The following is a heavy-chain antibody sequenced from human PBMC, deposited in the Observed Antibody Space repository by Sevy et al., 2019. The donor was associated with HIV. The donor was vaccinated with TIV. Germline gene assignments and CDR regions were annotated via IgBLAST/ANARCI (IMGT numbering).Heavy chain of an antibody. CDR1: GFTFSSYA. CDR3: AKDSSYSKYYDILTGYHDNGSYFDY. D-gene: IGHD3-9*01. Sequence: GGSLRLSCAASGFTFSSYAMSWVHQAPGKGLEWVSAISGSGGSTYYADSVKGRFTISRDNSKNTLYLQMNSLRAEDTAVYYCAKDSSYSKYYDILTGYHDNGSYFDYWGQGTLVTDSS. J-gene: IGHJ4*02. CDR2: ISGSGGST. V-gene: IGHV3-23*01.